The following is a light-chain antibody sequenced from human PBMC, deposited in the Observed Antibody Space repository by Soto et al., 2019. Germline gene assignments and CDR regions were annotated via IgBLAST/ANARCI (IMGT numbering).Light chain of an antibody. V-gene: IGKV3-20*01. CDR3: QQYGSSPPIT. J-gene: IGKJ5*01. CDR2: GAS. CDR1: HSISSY. Sequence: TQSPSSLSASVGDRVTITCRASHSISSYLNWYHQKPGQAPMLLLYGASSRPTGIPHRFSGSGSGTAFTLTISRLEPEDFAVSYCQQYGSSPPITFGQGTRLEIK.